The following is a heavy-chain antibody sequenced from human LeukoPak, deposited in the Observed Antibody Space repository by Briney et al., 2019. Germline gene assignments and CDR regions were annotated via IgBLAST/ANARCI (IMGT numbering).Heavy chain of an antibody. J-gene: IGHJ6*03. Sequence: PSETLSLTCTVSGGSIRSYYWSWIRQPAGKGLEWIGRIYTSGSTNYNPSLKSRVTMSVDTSKNQFSLKLSSVTAADTAVYYCARSTGPTVFSMGVRNYYYYKDVWGKGTTVTVSS. V-gene: IGHV4-4*07. CDR2: IYTSGST. CDR1: GGSIRSYY. D-gene: IGHD4-11*01. CDR3: ARSTGPTVFSMGVRNYYYYKDV.